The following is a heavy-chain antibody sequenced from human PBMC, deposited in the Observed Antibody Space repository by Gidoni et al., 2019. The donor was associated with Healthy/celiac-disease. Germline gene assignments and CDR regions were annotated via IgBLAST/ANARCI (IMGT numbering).Heavy chain of an antibody. CDR3: ARGRYSSSWYNYYYYGMDV. J-gene: IGHJ6*02. D-gene: IGHD6-13*01. V-gene: IGHV4-34*01. Sequence: QVQLQQWGAGLLKPSETLSLTCAVYGGSFSGYYWSWIRQPPGKGLEWIGEINHSGSTNYNPSLKSRVTISVDTSKNQFSLKLSSVTAADTAVYYCARGRYSSSWYNYYYYGMDVWGQGTTVTVSS. CDR1: GGSFSGYY. CDR2: INHSGST.